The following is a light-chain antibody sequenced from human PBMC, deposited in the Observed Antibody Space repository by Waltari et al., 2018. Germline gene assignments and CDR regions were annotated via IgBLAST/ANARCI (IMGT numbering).Light chain of an antibody. Sequence: EVVMTQSPATLAVSPVERETLSCRASQSVRSSLAWYQQKPGQAPRLFLYGASTRATGIPDRVSGSGSGTEFTLTISSLQSEDFAIYYCQQYNNWPPYTFGQGTKLEIK. CDR2: GAS. CDR1: QSVRSS. V-gene: IGKV3D-15*01. J-gene: IGKJ2*01. CDR3: QQYNNWPPYT.